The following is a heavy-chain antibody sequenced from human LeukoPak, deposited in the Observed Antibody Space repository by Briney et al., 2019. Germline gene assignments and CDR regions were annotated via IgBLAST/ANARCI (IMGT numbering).Heavy chain of an antibody. CDR1: GGSISSYN. V-gene: IGHV4-59*08. CDR2: IFYNGGT. J-gene: IGHJ4*02. D-gene: IGHD3-3*01. CDR3: SGRTDSPNSFGC. Sequence: SDTLSLTCTVSGGSISSYNGDWIRQPPGKGLEWIGNIFYNGGTNYNPSLKSRVTISVDTSKKQISLKLSSVTAADTAVYYCSGRTDSPNSFGCWGQGTLVTVSS.